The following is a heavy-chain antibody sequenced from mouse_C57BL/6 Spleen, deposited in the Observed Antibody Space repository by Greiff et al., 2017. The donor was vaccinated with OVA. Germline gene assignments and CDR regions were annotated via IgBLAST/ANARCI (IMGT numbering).Heavy chain of an antibody. CDR2: INPGSGGT. CDR1: GYAFTNYL. D-gene: IGHD1-1*01. J-gene: IGHJ2*01. CDR3: ARGGVVDFYYFDY. Sequence: VQLQQSGAELVRPGTSVKVSCKASGYAFTNYLIEWVKQRPGQGLEWIGVINPGSGGTNYNEKFKGKATLTADKSSSTAYMQLSSLTSEDSAVYFCARGGVVDFYYFDYWGQGTTLTVSS. V-gene: IGHV1-54*01.